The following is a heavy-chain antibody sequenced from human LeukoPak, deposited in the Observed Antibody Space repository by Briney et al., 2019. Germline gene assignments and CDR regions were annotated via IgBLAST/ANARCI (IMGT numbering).Heavy chain of an antibody. Sequence: GASVKVSCKASGGTFSSYAISWVRQAPGQGLEWMGGIIPIFGTANYAQKFQGRVTITADESTSTAYMELSSLRSEDTAVYYCAKQGYDTSGYYLSFFDYCGQGTLVTVSS. CDR2: IIPIFGTA. J-gene: IGHJ4*02. V-gene: IGHV1-69*13. D-gene: IGHD3-22*01. CDR1: GGTFSSYA. CDR3: AKQGYDTSGYYLSFFDY.